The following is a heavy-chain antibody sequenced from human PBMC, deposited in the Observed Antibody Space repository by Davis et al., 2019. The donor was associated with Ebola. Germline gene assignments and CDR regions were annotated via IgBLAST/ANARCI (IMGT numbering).Heavy chain of an antibody. V-gene: IGHV1-46*01. CDR3: ARGCRATVLMGEWYFDL. J-gene: IGHJ2*01. CDR2: INPSGGST. CDR1: GYTFTSYY. Sequence: AASVKVSCKASGYTFTSYYMHWVRQAPGQGLEWMGIINPSGGSTSYAQKFQGRVTMTRDTSTSTVYMELSSLRSEDTAVYYCARGCRATVLMGEWYFDLWGRGTLVTVSP. D-gene: IGHD4-23*01.